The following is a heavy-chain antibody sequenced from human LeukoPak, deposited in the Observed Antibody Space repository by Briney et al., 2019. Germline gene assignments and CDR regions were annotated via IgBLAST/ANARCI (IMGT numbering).Heavy chain of an antibody. CDR2: VYYISNT. J-gene: IGHJ4*02. Sequence: SETLSLTCSVPGASVGSAGYYWSWIRQPPGGGLEWVGYVYYISNTNYNPSLKSRVTMSVNPSTNQFSLKLSSVTAADTAMYYCARTQSQSGSYRYYFGYWGQGTLVTVSS. CDR1: GASVGSAGYY. D-gene: IGHD1-26*01. CDR3: ARTQSQSGSYRYYFGY. V-gene: IGHV4-61*08.